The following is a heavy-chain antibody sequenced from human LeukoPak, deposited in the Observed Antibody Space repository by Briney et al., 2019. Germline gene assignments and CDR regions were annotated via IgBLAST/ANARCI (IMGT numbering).Heavy chain of an antibody. CDR1: GYTFTIYG. CDR3: ATGYYDSSGYLLFDY. CDR2: ISAYNGNT. Sequence: GASVKVSCKASGYTFTIYGISWVRQAPGQGLEWMGWISAYNGNTNYAQKLQGRVTMTTDTSTSTAYMELRSLRSDDTAVYYCATGYYDSSGYLLFDYWGQGTLVTVSS. D-gene: IGHD3-22*01. J-gene: IGHJ4*02. V-gene: IGHV1-18*01.